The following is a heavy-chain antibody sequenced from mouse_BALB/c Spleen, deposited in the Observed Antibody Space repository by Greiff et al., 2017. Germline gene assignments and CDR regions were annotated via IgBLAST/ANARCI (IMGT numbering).Heavy chain of an antibody. V-gene: IGHV4-1*02. Sequence: EVKLMESGGGLVQPGGSLKLSCAASGFDFSRYWMSWVRQAPGKGLEWIGEINPDSSTINYTPSLKDKFIISRDNAKNTLYLQMSKVRSEDTALYYCARPGTTAPGAMDYWGQGTSVTVSS. CDR1: GFDFSRYW. CDR2: INPDSSTI. CDR3: ARPGTTAPGAMDY. D-gene: IGHD1-2*01. J-gene: IGHJ4*01.